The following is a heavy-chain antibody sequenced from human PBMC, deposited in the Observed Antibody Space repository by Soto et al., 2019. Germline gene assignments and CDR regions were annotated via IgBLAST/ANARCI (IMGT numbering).Heavy chain of an antibody. CDR1: GGSIRSGVYS. J-gene: IGHJ6*02. Sequence: PSETLSLTCAVSGGSIRSGVYSWSWIRQHPGKGLEWIGYIYYSGSTYYNPSLKSRVTISVDTSKNQFSLKLSSVTAADTAVYYCARVFGFGGMDVWGQGTTVTVSS. CDR3: ARVFGFGGMDV. V-gene: IGHV4-31*11. D-gene: IGHD3-10*01. CDR2: IYYSGST.